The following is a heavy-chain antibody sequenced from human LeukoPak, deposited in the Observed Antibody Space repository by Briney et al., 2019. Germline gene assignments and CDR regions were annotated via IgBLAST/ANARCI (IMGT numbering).Heavy chain of an antibody. CDR1: GFTFSSYS. Sequence: GGSLRLSCAASGFTFSSYSMNWVRQAPGKGLEWVSSISSSSGHIYYADSVKGRFTISRDNAKNSLYLQMNSLRAEDTAVYYCARVTYGSGSSTPLDAFDIWGQGTMVTVSS. D-gene: IGHD3-10*01. J-gene: IGHJ3*02. CDR3: ARVTYGSGSSTPLDAFDI. V-gene: IGHV3-21*01. CDR2: ISSSSGHI.